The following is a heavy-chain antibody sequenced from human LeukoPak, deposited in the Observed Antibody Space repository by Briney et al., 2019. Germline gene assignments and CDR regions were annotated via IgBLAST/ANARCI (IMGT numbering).Heavy chain of an antibody. CDR3: ARRWVDKYYYGSGSYQYNWFDP. V-gene: IGHV4-59*01. CDR2: IYYSGST. CDR1: GGSISSYY. J-gene: IGHJ5*02. D-gene: IGHD3-10*01. Sequence: SETLSLTCTVSGGSISSYYWSWIRQPPGKGLEWIGYIYYSGSTNYNPSLKSRVTISVDTSKNQLSLKLSSVTAADTAVYYCARRWVDKYYYGSGSYQYNWFDPWGQGTLVTVSS.